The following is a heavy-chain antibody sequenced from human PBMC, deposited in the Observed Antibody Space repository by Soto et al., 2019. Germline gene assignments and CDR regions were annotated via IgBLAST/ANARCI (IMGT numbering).Heavy chain of an antibody. CDR3: AREKRGIAPYDS. V-gene: IGHV4-61*08. J-gene: IGHJ4*02. CDR2: VYYSGST. Sequence: QVQLQESGPGLVKPSETLSLTCTVSGGSVNSRDHHWSWIRQAPEKGLEWMGYVYYSGSTRSKSYLKSRVTISVDTSKNQLSLNLTSVTAADTAVYYCAREKRGIAPYDSWGRGTLVIVSS. CDR1: GGSVNSRDHH. D-gene: IGHD6-13*01.